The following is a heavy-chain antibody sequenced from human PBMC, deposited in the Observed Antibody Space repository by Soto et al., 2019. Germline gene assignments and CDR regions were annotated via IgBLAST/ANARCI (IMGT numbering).Heavy chain of an antibody. Sequence: GGSLRLSCAAFGFTFSSYAMSWVRQAPGKGLEWVSAISGSGGSTYYADSVKGRCTISRNNSKNTLFLQMNSLIAKDTAVSYCPKALNIWNVVFDFWGHGTLVTVSS. CDR2: ISGSGGST. CDR1: GFTFSSYA. D-gene: IGHD1-20*01. J-gene: IGHJ4*01. CDR3: PKALNIWNVVFDF. V-gene: IGHV3-23*01.